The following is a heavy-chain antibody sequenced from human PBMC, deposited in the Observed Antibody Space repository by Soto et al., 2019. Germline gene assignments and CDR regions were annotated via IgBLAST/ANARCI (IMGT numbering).Heavy chain of an antibody. CDR2: ITSSGGTT. D-gene: IGHD3-3*01. V-gene: IGHV3-23*01. CDR1: GFTFSSYT. J-gene: IGHJ6*02. CDR3: AKDRGGRAILGVVIIDGMDV. Sequence: EVQLLESGGGLVPPGGSLRLSCAASGFTFSSYTMNWVRQAPGKGLEWVSAITSSGGTTYYADSVKGRFTVSRDNSENTLYLQINRLRAEDTAEYYCAKDRGGRAILGVVIIDGMDVWGQATTVTASS.